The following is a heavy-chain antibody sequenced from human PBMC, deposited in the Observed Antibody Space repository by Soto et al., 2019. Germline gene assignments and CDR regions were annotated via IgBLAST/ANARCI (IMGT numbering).Heavy chain of an antibody. CDR1: GGSISSGGYY. CDR3: ARGHDMLAGYLDY. Sequence: QVQLQESGPGLVKPSQTLSLTCTVSGGSISSGGYYWSWIRQRPGKGLEWIGYIYYSGSTYYNPSLESRVTIPVDTSKNQCSMKLSSVNAADTAVYYCARGHDMLAGYLDYWGQGTLVTVSS. J-gene: IGHJ4*02. CDR2: IYYSGST. V-gene: IGHV4-31*03. D-gene: IGHD3-9*01.